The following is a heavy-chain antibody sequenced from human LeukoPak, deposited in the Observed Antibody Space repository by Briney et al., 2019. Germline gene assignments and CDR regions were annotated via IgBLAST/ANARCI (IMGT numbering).Heavy chain of an antibody. V-gene: IGHV4-59*12. Sequence: SETLSLTCSVSGAFTSRYYWSWVRQPLGQGLEWIGNIFYSGNSKYNPSLMSRISMSVDTSKTQFSLELTSLTAADTAVYYCTRIDPLGFFDQWGPGTLVTVSS. D-gene: IGHD6-25*01. CDR3: TRIDPLGFFDQ. J-gene: IGHJ4*02. CDR2: IFYSGNS. CDR1: GAFTSRYY.